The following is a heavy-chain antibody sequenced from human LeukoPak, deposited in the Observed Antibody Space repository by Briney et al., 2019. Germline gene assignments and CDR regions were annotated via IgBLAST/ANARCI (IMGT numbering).Heavy chain of an antibody. CDR2: IYYSGST. Sequence: SETLSLTCTVSGGSISSSSYYWGWIRQPPGKGLEWIGSIYYSGSTYYNPSLKSRVTISEDTSKNQFSLKLSSVTAADTAVYYCARHLYSGSYLSPYDAFDIWGQGTMVTVSS. CDR1: GGSISSSSYY. D-gene: IGHD1-26*01. V-gene: IGHV4-39*01. CDR3: ARHLYSGSYLSPYDAFDI. J-gene: IGHJ3*02.